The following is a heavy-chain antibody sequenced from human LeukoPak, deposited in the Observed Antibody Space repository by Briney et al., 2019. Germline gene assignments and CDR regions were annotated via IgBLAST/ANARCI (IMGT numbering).Heavy chain of an antibody. D-gene: IGHD6-19*01. CDR2: IKSKTDGGTT. V-gene: IGHV3-15*01. CDR1: GFTFSNAW. Sequence: GGSHRLSCAASGFTFSNAWMSWVRQAPGKGLEWVGRIKSKTDGGTTDYAAPVKGRFTISRDDSKNTLYLQMNSLKTEDTAVYYCTTDQWLVGYYFDYWGQGTLVTVSS. J-gene: IGHJ4*02. CDR3: TTDQWLVGYYFDY.